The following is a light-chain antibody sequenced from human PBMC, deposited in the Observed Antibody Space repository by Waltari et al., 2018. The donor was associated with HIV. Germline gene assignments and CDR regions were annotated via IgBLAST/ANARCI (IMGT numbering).Light chain of an antibody. CDR3: CSYAGNSIP. V-gene: IGLV2-23*02. CDR1: ISDVGSSNL. J-gene: IGLJ2*01. Sequence: HSALTQPPSVSGSFVQSITISCTATISDVGSSNLLSWYQHHPGKAPRLIIYEVSKRPSGVSNRFSGSKSGNTASLTVSGLQAGDEADYYCCSYAGNSIPFGGGTKLTVL. CDR2: EVS.